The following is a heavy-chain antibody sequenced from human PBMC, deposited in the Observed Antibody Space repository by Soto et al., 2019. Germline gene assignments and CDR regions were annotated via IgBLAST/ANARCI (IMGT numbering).Heavy chain of an antibody. V-gene: IGHV1-18*01. Sequence: ASVKVSCKASGYTFTNYGISWVRQAPGQGLEWMGWISAYNGNTNYAQKLQVRVTMTTDTSTSTAYMELRSLRSNDTAVYYCARDSDIAAPGTIDYWGQGTLVTVSS. D-gene: IGHD6-13*01. CDR2: ISAYNGNT. J-gene: IGHJ4*02. CDR1: GYTFTNYG. CDR3: ARDSDIAAPGTIDY.